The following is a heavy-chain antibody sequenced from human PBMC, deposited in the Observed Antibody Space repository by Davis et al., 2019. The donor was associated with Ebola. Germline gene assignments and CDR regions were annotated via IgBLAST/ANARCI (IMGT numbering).Heavy chain of an antibody. CDR1: GGSFRSHY. Sequence: SETLSLTCTVPGGSFRSHYWSWIRKPPGKGLEWIGYIYYSGSTYYNPSLKSRVTISVDTSKNQFSLKLSSVTAADTAVYYCAREVPYSRFDYWGQGTLVTVSS. CDR3: AREVPYSRFDY. J-gene: IGHJ4*02. D-gene: IGHD5-18*01. CDR2: IYYSGST. V-gene: IGHV4-59*11.